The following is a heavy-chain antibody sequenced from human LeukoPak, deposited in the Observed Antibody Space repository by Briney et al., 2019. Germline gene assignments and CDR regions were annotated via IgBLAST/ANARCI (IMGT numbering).Heavy chain of an antibody. V-gene: IGHV3-7*03. CDR2: IRQDGDTK. CDR1: GFPFNAYW. J-gene: IGHJ4*02. Sequence: GGSLRLSCAASGFPFNAYWMTWVRQAPGKGLEWVASIRQDGDTKYYVDSVKGRFTISRDNAMNSLYLQMNSLRAEDTAIYYCARSLPYGTTWYGRSDFWGQGTLVTVSS. D-gene: IGHD6-13*01. CDR3: ARSLPYGTTWYGRSDF.